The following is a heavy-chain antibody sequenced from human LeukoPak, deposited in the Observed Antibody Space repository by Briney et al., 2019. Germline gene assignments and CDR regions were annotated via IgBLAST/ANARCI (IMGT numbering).Heavy chain of an antibody. CDR1: GFTFSRYW. J-gene: IGHJ4*02. CDR3: ARVDVGSSWYIDY. V-gene: IGHV3-74*01. CDR2: INSDGSTT. Sequence: GGSIRISCGASGFTFSRYWMHWVRQDPGKGLVWVSRINSDGSTTTYADSVKGRFTISRDNAKDTLHLQMSSLRAEDTAVYYCARVDVGSSWYIDYWGQGTLVTVSS. D-gene: IGHD6-13*01.